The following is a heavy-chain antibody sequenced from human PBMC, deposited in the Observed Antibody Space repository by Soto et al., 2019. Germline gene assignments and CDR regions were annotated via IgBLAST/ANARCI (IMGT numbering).Heavy chain of an antibody. CDR2: IYYSGST. D-gene: IGHD3-22*01. V-gene: IGHV4-39*01. CDR3: ARAPITMLGVVITGSLFDP. Sequence: SETLSLTCTVSGGSISSSSYYWGWIRQPPGKGLEWIGSIYYSGSTYYNPSLKSRVTISVDTSKNQFSLKLSSVTAADTAVYYCARAPITMLGVVITGSLFDPWGQGTPVTVSS. J-gene: IGHJ5*02. CDR1: GGSISSSSYY.